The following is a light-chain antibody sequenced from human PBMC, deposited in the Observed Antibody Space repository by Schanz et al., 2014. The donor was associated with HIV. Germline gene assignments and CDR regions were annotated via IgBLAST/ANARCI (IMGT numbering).Light chain of an antibody. CDR2: ASS. J-gene: IGKJ2*01. Sequence: DIQVTQSPSSLSASVGDRVTIPCRASQDISISLNWYQQKPGKAPQLLIYASSLLHTGVPSRFSGSGSGTHFTLTITGLQFEDFATYYCQQSYSATPYTFGQGTKVEIK. CDR1: QDISIS. CDR3: QQSYSATPYT. V-gene: IGKV1-39*01.